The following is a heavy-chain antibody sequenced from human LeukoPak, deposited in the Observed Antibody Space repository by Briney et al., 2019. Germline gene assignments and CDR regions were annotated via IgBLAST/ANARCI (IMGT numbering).Heavy chain of an antibody. V-gene: IGHV4-30-2*01. CDR3: ARVRYCSSTSCYGAWFDP. Sequence: SQTLSLTCAVSGGSISSGGYSWSWIRQPPGKGLEWIRYIYHGGSTYYNPSLKSRVTISVDRSKNQFSLKLSSVTAADTAVYYCARVRYCSSTSCYGAWFDPWGQGTLVTVSS. CDR1: GGSISSGGYS. CDR2: IYHGGST. J-gene: IGHJ5*02. D-gene: IGHD2-2*01.